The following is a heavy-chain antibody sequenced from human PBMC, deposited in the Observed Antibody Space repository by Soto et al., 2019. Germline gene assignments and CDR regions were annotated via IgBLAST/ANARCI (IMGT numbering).Heavy chain of an antibody. CDR1: GGSISSYY. V-gene: IGHV4-4*07. CDR2: IYTSGST. D-gene: IGHD2-2*01. Sequence: QVQLQESGPGLLKPSETLSLNCTVSGGSISSYYWSWIRQPAGKGLEWIGRIYTSGSTNYNPSLKSRVTMSVDTSKNQFSLKLSSVTAADTAVYYCARACSSNSCYDVFDYWGQGTLVTVSS. J-gene: IGHJ4*02. CDR3: ARACSSNSCYDVFDY.